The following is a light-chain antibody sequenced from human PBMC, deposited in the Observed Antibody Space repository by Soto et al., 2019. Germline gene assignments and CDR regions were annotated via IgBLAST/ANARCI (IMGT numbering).Light chain of an antibody. CDR1: SSDVGNYNY. CDR2: EVS. V-gene: IGLV2-8*01. Sequence: QSVLTQPPSAYGTPGQSVTIPCTGTSSDVGNYNYVSWYQQHPGNAPKLMIYEVSRRPSGVPDRFSGSKSGNTASLTVSGLQAEDEADYYCSSNAGSNNLVFGGGTKLTVL. CDR3: SSNAGSNNLV. J-gene: IGLJ2*01.